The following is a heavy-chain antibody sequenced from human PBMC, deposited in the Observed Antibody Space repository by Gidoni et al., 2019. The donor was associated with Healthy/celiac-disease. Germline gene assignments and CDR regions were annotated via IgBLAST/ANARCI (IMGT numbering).Heavy chain of an antibody. Sequence: EVQLLESGGGLVQPGGSLRLSCAASGFTFSCYPMSWVRQAPGKGLEWVSAISGSGGSTYYADSVKGRFTISRDNSKNTLYLQMNSLRAEDTAVYYCAKDLGRITIFGVVIYPDYWGQGTLVTVSS. J-gene: IGHJ4*02. CDR2: ISGSGGST. D-gene: IGHD3-3*01. CDR3: AKDLGRITIFGVVIYPDY. V-gene: IGHV3-23*01. CDR1: GFTFSCYP.